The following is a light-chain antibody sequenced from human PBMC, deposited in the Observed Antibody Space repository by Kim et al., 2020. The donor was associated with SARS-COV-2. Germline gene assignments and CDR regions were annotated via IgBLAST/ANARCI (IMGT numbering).Light chain of an antibody. CDR2: DVS. J-gene: IGLJ3*02. CDR1: TSDIGGYNS. V-gene: IGLV2-14*03. CDR3: SSYTTDTSRV. Sequence: QSITISCTGTTSDIGGYNSVSWYQQSSDKAPNLIIYDVSARPSGASPRFSGSKSGNTASLTVSLLRPEDEADYYCSSYTTDTSRVFGGGTQLTVL.